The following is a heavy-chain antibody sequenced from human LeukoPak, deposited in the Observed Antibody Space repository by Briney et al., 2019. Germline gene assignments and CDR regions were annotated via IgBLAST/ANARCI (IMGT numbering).Heavy chain of an antibody. CDR3: ARAGSGWHLGYD. D-gene: IGHD6-19*01. V-gene: IGHV3-48*03. CDR1: GFTVSSYE. Sequence: GGSLRLSCAASGFTVSSYEMNWVRQAPGKGLEWVSYISGSGSTIYYADSVKGRFTISRDNAKNSLYLQMNSLRAEDTAVYYCARAGSGWHLGYDWGQGTLVTVSS. CDR2: ISGSGSTI. J-gene: IGHJ4*02.